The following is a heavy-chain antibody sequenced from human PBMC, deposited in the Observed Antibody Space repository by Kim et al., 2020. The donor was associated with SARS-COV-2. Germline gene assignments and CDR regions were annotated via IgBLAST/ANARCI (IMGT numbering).Heavy chain of an antibody. D-gene: IGHD1-26*01. V-gene: IGHV3-72*01. J-gene: IGHJ4*02. CDR3: ARSREATVDY. CDR2: TT. Sequence: TTEYAASVKGRFTISRDDSKTSLSLQMTSLRAEDTAVYYCARSREATVDYWGQGTLVTVSS.